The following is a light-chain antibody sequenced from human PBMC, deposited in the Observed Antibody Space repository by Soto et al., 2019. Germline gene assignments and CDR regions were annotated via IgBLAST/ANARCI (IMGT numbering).Light chain of an antibody. CDR1: SSDVGAYDY. CDR2: RNN. J-gene: IGLJ2*01. CDR3: ASWDNDLNGPI. V-gene: IGLV1-47*01. Sequence: QSVLTQPPSASGSPGQSVTISCTGTSSDVGAYDYVCWYQQLPGAAPALLIYRNNQRPSGVSDRFSGSKSGTSASLAISGLQVDDEADYYCASWDNDLNGPIFGGGTQLTVL.